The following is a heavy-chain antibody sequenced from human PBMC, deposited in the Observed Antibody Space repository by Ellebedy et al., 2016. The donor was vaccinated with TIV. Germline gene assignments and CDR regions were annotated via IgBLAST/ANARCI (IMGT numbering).Heavy chain of an antibody. CDR2: ITPKGERT. Sequence: GGSLRLSXAASILSFSNYGMSWVRQAPGKGLEWISVITPKGERTFYADSVKGRFTISRDNSNNMLYLQMNSLRAEDTAVYYCAGRGYWGQGTLVTVSS. J-gene: IGHJ4*02. V-gene: IGHV3-23*01. D-gene: IGHD3-10*01. CDR1: ILSFSNYG. CDR3: AGRGY.